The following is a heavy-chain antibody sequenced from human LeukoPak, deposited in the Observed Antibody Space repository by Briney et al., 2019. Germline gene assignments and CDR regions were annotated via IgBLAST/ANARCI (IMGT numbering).Heavy chain of an antibody. CDR1: GFTFCNLG. D-gene: IGHD3-22*01. Sequence: PGGSLRLSCAASGFTFCNLGMQWVRQTPDKGLEWVAFIRYDGSAKWYADSVKGRFTISRDNSKNTLYLQMNSLRAEDTAVYYCAKDRRDGYYYDISGYCCVPAFDYWGQGTLVTVSS. J-gene: IGHJ4*02. CDR3: AKDRRDGYYYDISGYCCVPAFDY. CDR2: IRYDGSAK. V-gene: IGHV3-30*02.